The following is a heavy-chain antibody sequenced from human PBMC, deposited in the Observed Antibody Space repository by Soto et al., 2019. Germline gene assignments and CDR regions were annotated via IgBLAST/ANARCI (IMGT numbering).Heavy chain of an antibody. CDR1: GDSVSSSDFY. CDR3: ARVSKLVAPKDGTRAYFFAMDV. CDR2: VYSTGTT. V-gene: IGHV4-61*08. D-gene: IGHD1-1*01. J-gene: IGHJ6*02. Sequence: QVLLRESGPGLVKPSETLALTCAVSGDSVSSSDFYWTWIRQPPGKPLEWIGYVYSTGTTSYSPSLKSRVDISVDTSENQFSLKLRSVTAADAAVYFCARVSKLVAPKDGTRAYFFAMDVWGHGTTVTVS.